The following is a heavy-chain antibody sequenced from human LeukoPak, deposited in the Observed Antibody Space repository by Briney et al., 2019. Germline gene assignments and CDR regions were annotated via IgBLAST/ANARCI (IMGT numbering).Heavy chain of an antibody. V-gene: IGHV4-59*11. J-gene: IGHJ2*01. D-gene: IGHD5-24*01. CDR1: GDSISNLC. CDR2: MHNDGST. CDR3: ARGRRDGYNLNWYFDL. Sequence: SETLSLTCTVSGDSISNLCWGWIRQPPGKGLEWIGYMHNDGSTNYNPSLTSRVTISLDTSKNQFSLRLKSVTAADTAMYHCARGRRDGYNLNWYFDLWGRGTLVTVSS.